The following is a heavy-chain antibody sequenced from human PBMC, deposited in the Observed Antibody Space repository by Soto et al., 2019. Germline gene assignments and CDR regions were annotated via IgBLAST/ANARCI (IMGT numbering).Heavy chain of an antibody. CDR2: ISYDGSNK. Sequence: GGSLRLSCAASGFTFSSYGMHWVRQAPGKGLEWVAVISYDGSNKYYADSVKGRFTISRDNSKNTLYLQMNSLRAEDTAVYYCAKDGSNTAMDMYYFDYWGQGTLVTVSS. CDR1: GFTFSSYG. D-gene: IGHD5-18*01. V-gene: IGHV3-30*18. CDR3: AKDGSNTAMDMYYFDY. J-gene: IGHJ4*02.